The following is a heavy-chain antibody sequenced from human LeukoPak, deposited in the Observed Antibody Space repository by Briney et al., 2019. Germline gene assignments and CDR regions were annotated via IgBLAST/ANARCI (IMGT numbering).Heavy chain of an antibody. J-gene: IGHJ4*02. CDR1: GGSFSDYY. CDR2: IYYSGST. V-gene: IGHV4-30-4*08. Sequence: PSETLSLTCAVYGGSFSDYYWSWIRQPPGKGLEWIGYIYYSGSTYYNPSLKSRVTISVDTSKNQFSLKLSSVTAADTAVYYCARSTVTANFDYWGQGTLVTVSS. CDR3: ARSTVTANFDY. D-gene: IGHD4-11*01.